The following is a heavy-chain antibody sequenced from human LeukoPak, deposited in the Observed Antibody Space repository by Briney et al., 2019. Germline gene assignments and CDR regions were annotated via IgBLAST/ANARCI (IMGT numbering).Heavy chain of an antibody. J-gene: IGHJ4*02. CDR3: AKVAGGVGATLNY. CDR2: ISGSGGST. D-gene: IGHD1-26*01. CDR1: RFTFSSYG. V-gene: IGHV3-23*01. Sequence: GGTLRLSCAASRFTFSSYGMSWVRQAPGKGLEWVSAISGSGGSTYYADSVKGRFTISRDNSKNTLYLQMNSLRAEDTAVYYCAKVAGGVGATLNYWGQGTLVTVSS.